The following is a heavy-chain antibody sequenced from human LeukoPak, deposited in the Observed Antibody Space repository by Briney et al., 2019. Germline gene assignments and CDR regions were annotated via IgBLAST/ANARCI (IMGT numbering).Heavy chain of an antibody. CDR1: ASGDDFTSHS. Sequence: QPGGSLRLSCRASASGDDFTSHSMNWVRQAPGKGLEWISYIHSSGNYIFDAASVKGRFTVSRDNARNSLYLQMNSLRVEDTAMYYCAREWNSRATFDYWGQGTLVTVS. CDR2: IHSSGNYI. J-gene: IGHJ4*02. CDR3: AREWNSRATFDY. D-gene: IGHD1-1*01. V-gene: IGHV3-48*01.